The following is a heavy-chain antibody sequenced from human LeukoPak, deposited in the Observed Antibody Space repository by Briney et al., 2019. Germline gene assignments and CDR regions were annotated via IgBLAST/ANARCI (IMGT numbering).Heavy chain of an antibody. CDR1: GFTFSSYG. Sequence: GGSLRLSCAASGFTFSSYGMSWVRQAPGKGLEWVSSISSSSSYIYYADSVKGRFTISRDNAKNSLYLQMNSLRAEDTAVYYCARGLIVGATIITPIDYWGQGTLVTVSS. CDR3: ARGLIVGATIITPIDY. CDR2: ISSSSSYI. V-gene: IGHV3-21*01. D-gene: IGHD1-26*01. J-gene: IGHJ4*02.